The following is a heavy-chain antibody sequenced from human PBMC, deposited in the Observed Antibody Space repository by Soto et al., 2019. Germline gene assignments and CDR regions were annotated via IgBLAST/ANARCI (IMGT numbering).Heavy chain of an antibody. CDR1: GVSVRSYT. D-gene: IGHD2-21*02. Sequence: XETLSLTCIVSGVSVRSYTWSWVRQPSNKGLEWIGRVFSSVSATYNPSLKSRVSISMDTPENRISLKPDSVTAADAGVYFCARDGMTTGDTWGPGTLVTVS. CDR3: ARDGMTTGDT. CDR2: VFSSVSA. J-gene: IGHJ4*02. V-gene: IGHV4-4*07.